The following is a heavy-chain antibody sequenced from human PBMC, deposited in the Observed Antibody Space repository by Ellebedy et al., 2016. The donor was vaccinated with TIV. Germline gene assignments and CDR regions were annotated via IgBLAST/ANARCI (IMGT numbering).Heavy chain of an antibody. CDR2: IGTYTGNT. D-gene: IGHD2-2*02. Sequence: ASVKVSCXASGYTFTSYGISWVRQAPGQGLEWMGWIGTYTGNTNYAPMVQDRITMTRDTSTTTAYMDLRSLRSDDTALYYCASSSCSRNSCYNLNYWGQGTLVTVSS. CDR3: ASSSCSRNSCYNLNY. J-gene: IGHJ4*02. V-gene: IGHV1-18*01. CDR1: GYTFTSYG.